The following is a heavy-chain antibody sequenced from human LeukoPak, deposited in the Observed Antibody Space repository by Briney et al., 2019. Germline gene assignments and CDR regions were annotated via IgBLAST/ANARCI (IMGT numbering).Heavy chain of an antibody. V-gene: IGHV3-11*04. J-gene: IGHJ3*02. CDR1: GFTFSDYY. D-gene: IGHD2-2*01. CDR2: ISSSGSTI. Sequence: PGGSLRLSCAASGFTFSDYYMSWIRQAPGKGLEWVSYISSSGSTIYYADSVKGRFTISRDNAKNSLYLQMNSLRAEDTAVYYCVGRGYCSSTSCYAGPGNPFDIWGQGTMVTVSS. CDR3: VGRGYCSSTSCYAGPGNPFDI.